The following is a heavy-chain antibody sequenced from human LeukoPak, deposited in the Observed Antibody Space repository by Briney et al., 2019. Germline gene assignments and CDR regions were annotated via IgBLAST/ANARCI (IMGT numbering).Heavy chain of an antibody. V-gene: IGHV1-18*01. D-gene: IGHD6-19*01. CDR3: ARDRVGVGGNGWEN. Sequence: GASVKVSCKASGYTFTSYGISWVRQAPGQGLEWMGWISAYNGNTNYAQKLQGRVTMTTDTSTSTAYMELRSLRSEDTAVYYCARDRVGVGGNGWENWGQGTLVTVSS. CDR2: ISAYNGNT. CDR1: GYTFTSYG. J-gene: IGHJ4*02.